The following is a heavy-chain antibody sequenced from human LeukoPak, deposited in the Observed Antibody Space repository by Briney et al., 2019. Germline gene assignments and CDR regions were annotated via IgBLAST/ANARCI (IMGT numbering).Heavy chain of an antibody. V-gene: IGHV1-46*01. CDR1: GYTFTSYY. J-gene: IGHJ5*02. Sequence: ASVKVSCKASGYTFTSYYMHWVRQAPGQGLEWMGIINPSGGSTSYAQKFQGRVTMTRDTSTSTVYMELSSLRSEDTAVYYCARGVDYDFWSGPLDHNWFDPWGQGTLVTVSS. CDR2: INPSGGST. CDR3: ARGVDYDFWSGPLDHNWFDP. D-gene: IGHD3-3*01.